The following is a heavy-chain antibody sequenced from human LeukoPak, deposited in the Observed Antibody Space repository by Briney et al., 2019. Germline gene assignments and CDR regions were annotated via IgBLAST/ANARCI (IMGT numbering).Heavy chain of an antibody. Sequence: GASVKVSCKASGGTFSSYAISWVRQAPGQGLEWMGGITPIFGTANYAQKFQGRVTITADESTSTAYMELSSLRSEDTAVYYCARDSTGGRYYYDSSGYPSYFDYWGQGTLVTVSS. CDR1: GGTFSSYA. CDR2: ITPIFGTA. CDR3: ARDSTGGRYYYDSSGYPSYFDY. D-gene: IGHD3-22*01. J-gene: IGHJ4*02. V-gene: IGHV1-69*13.